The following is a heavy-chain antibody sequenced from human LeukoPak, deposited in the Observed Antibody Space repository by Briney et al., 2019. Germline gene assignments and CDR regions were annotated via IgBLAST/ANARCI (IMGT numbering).Heavy chain of an antibody. Sequence: GGSLRLSCAASGFTFSSYWMSWVRQAPGKGLEWVANIKQDGSEKYYVDSVKGRFTISRDNAKNSLYLQMNSLRAEDTAVYYCASDILTGYTYYYYYGMDVWGQGTTVTVSS. V-gene: IGHV3-7*01. CDR3: ASDILTGYTYYYYYGMDV. J-gene: IGHJ6*02. D-gene: IGHD3-9*01. CDR1: GFTFSSYW. CDR2: IKQDGSEK.